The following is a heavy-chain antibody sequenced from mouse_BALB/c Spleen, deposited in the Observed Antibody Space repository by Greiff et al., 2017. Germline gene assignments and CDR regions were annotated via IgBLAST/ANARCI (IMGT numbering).Heavy chain of an antibody. Sequence: VQLQQSGAELVKPGASVKLSCTASGFNIKDTYMHWVKQRPEQGLEWIGRIDPANGNTKYDTKFQGKATITADTSSNTAYLQLSSLTSEDTAVYYGARREYYGSRGAMDYWGQGTSVTVSS. CDR3: ARREYYGSRGAMDY. J-gene: IGHJ4*01. CDR2: IDPANGNT. D-gene: IGHD1-1*01. CDR1: GFNIKDTY. V-gene: IGHV14-3*02.